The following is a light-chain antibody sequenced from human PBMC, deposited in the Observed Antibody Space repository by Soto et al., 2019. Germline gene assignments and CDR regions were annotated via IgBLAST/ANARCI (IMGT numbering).Light chain of an antibody. CDR2: EVN. V-gene: IGLV2-8*01. J-gene: IGLJ1*01. CDR3: TSYAGSNKWGV. Sequence: QSVLPQPPSAYGSPGQSVTISCTGTSNDVGGYNYVSWYQQHPGKAPKLMIYEVNKRPSGVPDRFSGSKSGNTASLTVSGLQAEDEADYYCTSYAGSNKWGVFGTVTKVTVL. CDR1: SNDVGGYNY.